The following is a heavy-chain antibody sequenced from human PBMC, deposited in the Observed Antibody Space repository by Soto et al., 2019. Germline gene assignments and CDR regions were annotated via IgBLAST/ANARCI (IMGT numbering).Heavy chain of an antibody. Sequence: EGSLRLTCVASGFIFSDYALHWARQAPGKGLEWVALISPAGTNQYYADSAKGRFTISRDNSKNTLYLQMNSLRPEDTGLYYCARENSRISPRRFQPRGHGTPDPVSP. D-gene: IGHD6-6*01. CDR1: GFIFSDYA. CDR3: ARENSRISPRRFQP. V-gene: IGHV3-30-3*01. CDR2: ISPAGTNQ. J-gene: IGHJ1*01.